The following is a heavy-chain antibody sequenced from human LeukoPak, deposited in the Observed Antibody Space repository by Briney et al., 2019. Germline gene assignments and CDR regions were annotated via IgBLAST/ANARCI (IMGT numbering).Heavy chain of an antibody. CDR2: ISAYNGNT. V-gene: IGHV1-18*01. D-gene: IGHD2-21*02. CDR1: GYTFTSYG. Sequence: GASVKVSCKASGYTFTSYGISWVRQAPGQGLEWMGWISAYNGNTNYAQKLQGRVTMTTDTSTSTAYMELRSLRSDDTAVYYCARVQPFYCGGDCWDAFDIWAKGQWSPSLQ. J-gene: IGHJ3*02. CDR3: ARVQPFYCGGDCWDAFDI.